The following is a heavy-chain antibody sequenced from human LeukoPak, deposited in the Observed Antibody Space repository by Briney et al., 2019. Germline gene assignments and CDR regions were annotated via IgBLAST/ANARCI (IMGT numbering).Heavy chain of an antibody. CDR2: ISGSGGST. D-gene: IGHD1-26*01. J-gene: IGHJ4*02. V-gene: IGHV3-23*01. Sequence: PGGSLRLSCAASGFTFSSYAMSWVRQAPGKGLEWVSAISGSGGSTYYADSVKGRFTISRDNSKNTLYLQMNSLKAEDTAVYYCAKRRELLPYYFDYWGQGTLVTVSS. CDR1: GFTFSSYA. CDR3: AKRRELLPYYFDY.